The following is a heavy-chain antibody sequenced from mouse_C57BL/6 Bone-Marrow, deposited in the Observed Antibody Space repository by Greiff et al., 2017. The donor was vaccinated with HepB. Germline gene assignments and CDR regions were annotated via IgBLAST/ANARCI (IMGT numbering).Heavy chain of an antibody. CDR3: ASRDYGSSRYAMDY. J-gene: IGHJ4*01. Sequence: QVQLKQPGAELVKPGASVKLSCKASGYTFTSYWMQWVKQRPGQGLEWIGEIDPSDSYTNYNQKFKGKATLTVDTSSSTAYMQLSSLTSEDSAVYYCASRDYGSSRYAMDYWGQGTSVTVSS. CDR1: GYTFTSYW. CDR2: IDPSDSYT. V-gene: IGHV1-50*01. D-gene: IGHD1-1*01.